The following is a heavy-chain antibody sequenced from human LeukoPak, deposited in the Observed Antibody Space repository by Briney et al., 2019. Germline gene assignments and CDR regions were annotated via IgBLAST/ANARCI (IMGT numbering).Heavy chain of an antibody. CDR1: GFTFDDYG. V-gene: IGHV3-23*01. CDR3: AKEGAMTMVY. D-gene: IGHD4/OR15-4a*01. Sequence: GGSLRLSCAASGFTFDDYGMSWVRQAPGKWLEWVSAISGSGGSTYYADSVKGRFTISRDNSKNTLYLQMNSLRAEDTAVYYCAKEGAMTMVYWGQGTLVTVSS. CDR2: ISGSGGST. J-gene: IGHJ4*02.